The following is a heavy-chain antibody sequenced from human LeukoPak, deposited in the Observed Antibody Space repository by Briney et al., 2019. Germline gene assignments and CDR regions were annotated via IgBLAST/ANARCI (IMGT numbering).Heavy chain of an antibody. J-gene: IGHJ6*02. Sequence: PGGSLRLSCAASGFTFSDYYMSWIRQAPGKGLEWVSYISSSGSTIYYADSVKGRFTISRDNAKNSLYLQMNSLRAEDTAVYYGAREGEFLDTAMPRYYYGMDVWGQGTTVTVSS. CDR3: AREGEFLDTAMPRYYYGMDV. D-gene: IGHD5-18*01. CDR2: ISSSGSTI. V-gene: IGHV3-11*01. CDR1: GFTFSDYY.